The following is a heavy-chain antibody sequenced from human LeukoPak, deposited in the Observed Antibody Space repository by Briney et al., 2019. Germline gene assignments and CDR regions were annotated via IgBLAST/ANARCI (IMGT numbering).Heavy chain of an antibody. V-gene: IGHV3-66*02. CDR3: TRDRDDSSVLHYFDY. J-gene: IGHJ4*02. Sequence: GGSLRLSCAASGFTFSDYYMSWIRQAPGKGLEWVSVLYHGDITYYADSVKGRFTISRDSSKNTVYLQMQNLRAEDTAVYYCTRDRDDSSVLHYFDYWGQGALVTVSS. D-gene: IGHD3-22*01. CDR2: LYHGDIT. CDR1: GFTFSDYY.